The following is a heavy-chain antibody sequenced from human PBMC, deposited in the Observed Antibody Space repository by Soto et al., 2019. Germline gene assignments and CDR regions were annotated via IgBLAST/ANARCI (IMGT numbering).Heavy chain of an antibody. Sequence: PSETLSLTCNVSGSSISSSSYYWGWIRQPPGKGLEWIGSIYYSGSTYYNPSLKSRVTISVDTSKNQFSLKLSSVTAADTAVYYCASGVGYYDSSGYYPGMRPDYWGQG. V-gene: IGHV4-39*01. CDR2: IYYSGST. D-gene: IGHD3-22*01. CDR1: GSSISSSSYY. J-gene: IGHJ4*02. CDR3: ASGVGYYDSSGYYPGMRPDY.